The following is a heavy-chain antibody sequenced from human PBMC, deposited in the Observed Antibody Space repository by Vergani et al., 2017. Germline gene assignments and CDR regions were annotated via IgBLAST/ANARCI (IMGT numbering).Heavy chain of an antibody. CDR1: GFTFSSYG. Sequence: QVQLVESGGGVVQPGRSLRLSCAASGFTFSSYGMHWVRQAPGKGLEWVAVISYDGSNKYYADSVKGRFTISRDNSKNTLYLQMNSLRAEDTAVYYCARDPSTGYDWGYWGQGTLVTVSS. CDR2: ISYDGSNK. D-gene: IGHD6-25*01. V-gene: IGHV3-30*03. J-gene: IGHJ4*02. CDR3: ARDPSTGYDWGY.